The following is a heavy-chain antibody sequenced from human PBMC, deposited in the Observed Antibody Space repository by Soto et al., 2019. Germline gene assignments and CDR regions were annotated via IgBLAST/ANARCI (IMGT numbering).Heavy chain of an antibody. Sequence: EVQLVESGGGLIQPGGSLRLSCAASGFTVSSNYMSWVRQAPGKGLEWVSVIYSGGSTYYADSVKGRFTISRDNSKNTLYLQMNSLRAEDTAVYYCARGGYSYGFGYFDYWGQGTLVTVSS. J-gene: IGHJ4*02. V-gene: IGHV3-53*01. CDR1: GFTVSSNY. D-gene: IGHD5-18*01. CDR3: ARGGYSYGFGYFDY. CDR2: IYSGGST.